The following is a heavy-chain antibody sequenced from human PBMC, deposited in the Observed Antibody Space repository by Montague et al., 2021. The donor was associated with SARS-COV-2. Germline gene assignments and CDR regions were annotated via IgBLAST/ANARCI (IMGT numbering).Heavy chain of an antibody. D-gene: IGHD2-15*01. CDR2: IWYDGSNK. Sequence: SLRLSCAASGFTFSSYGMHWVRQAPGKGLEWVAVIWYDGSNKYYADSVKGRFTISRDNSKNTLYLQMNSLRAEDTAVYYCAKQLDNYCSGGSCYDGYFDYWGQGTLVTVSS. CDR1: GFTFSSYG. CDR3: AKQLDNYCSGGSCYDGYFDY. V-gene: IGHV3-33*06. J-gene: IGHJ4*02.